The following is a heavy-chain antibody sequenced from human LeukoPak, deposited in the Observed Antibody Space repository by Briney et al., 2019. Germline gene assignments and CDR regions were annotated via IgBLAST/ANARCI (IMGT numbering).Heavy chain of an antibody. CDR1: GYTFTSYG. J-gene: IGHJ4*02. CDR2: ISAYNGNT. V-gene: IGHV1-18*01. Sequence: ASVKVSCKASGYTFTSYGISWARQAPGQGLEWMGWISAYNGNTNYGQKLQGRVTMTTDTSTSTAYMELRSLRSDDTAVYYCARDHDDYGGYVTDYWGQGTLVTVSS. D-gene: IGHD4-17*01. CDR3: ARDHDDYGGYVTDY.